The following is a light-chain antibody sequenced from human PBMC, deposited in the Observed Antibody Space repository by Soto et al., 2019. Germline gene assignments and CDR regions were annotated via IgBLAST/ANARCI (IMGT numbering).Light chain of an antibody. J-gene: IGKJ1*01. CDR2: GAS. Sequence: EVVLTQSPATLSVSPGEGATLSCRASESVSISLAWYQHKPGQPPRLLIHGASTRASGVPPRFSGSGSGTDFSLTISSLQSEDYAVYFCQQYHVSPKWTFGQGTKVEI. CDR3: QQYHVSPKWT. V-gene: IGKV3D-15*01. CDR1: ESVSIS.